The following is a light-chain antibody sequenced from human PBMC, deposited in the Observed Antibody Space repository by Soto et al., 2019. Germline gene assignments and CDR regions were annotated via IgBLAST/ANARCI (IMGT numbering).Light chain of an antibody. CDR1: RSDVGGYNY. Sequence: QSALTQPASVSGSPGQSITISCTGGRSDVGGYNYVSWYQHHPGKAPKLLIYEVTNRPSGVSDRFSGSKSGNTASLTISGLQAEDEAYYYCRSYASRILVFAGGTKLTVL. CDR3: RSYASRILV. J-gene: IGLJ2*01. CDR2: EVT. V-gene: IGLV2-14*01.